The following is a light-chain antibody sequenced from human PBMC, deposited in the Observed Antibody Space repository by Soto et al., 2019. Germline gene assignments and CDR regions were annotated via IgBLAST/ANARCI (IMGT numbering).Light chain of an antibody. V-gene: IGKV1-5*03. J-gene: IGKJ1*01. Sequence: DSQITQSPSTLSASVGDKATVTCRASQSVRDWVAWYQQQAGRAPRLLIYKASSLQSGVPSRFSGSGSGTEFTPTITNLKPEDFATDYRKQYENYWTFGQGTKGEIK. CDR2: KAS. CDR1: QSVRDW. CDR3: KQYENYWT.